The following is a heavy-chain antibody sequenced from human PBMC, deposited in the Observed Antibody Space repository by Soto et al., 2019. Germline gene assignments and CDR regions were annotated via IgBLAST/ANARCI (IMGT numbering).Heavy chain of an antibody. J-gene: IGHJ6*03. Sequence: SETLSLTCTVSGGSISSYYWSWIRQPPGKGLEWIGYIYYSGSTNYNPSLKSRVTISVDTSKNQFSLKLSSVTTADTAVYYCASGGGIVVVPAATYYYYYYMDVWGKGTTVTVSS. D-gene: IGHD2-2*01. V-gene: IGHV4-59*01. CDR2: IYYSGST. CDR3: ASGGGIVVVPAATYYYYYYMDV. CDR1: GGSISSYY.